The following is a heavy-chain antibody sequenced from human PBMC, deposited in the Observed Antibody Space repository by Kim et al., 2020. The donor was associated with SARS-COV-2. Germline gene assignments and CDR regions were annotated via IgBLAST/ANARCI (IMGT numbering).Heavy chain of an antibody. CDR2: IIPILGIA. J-gene: IGHJ4*02. Sequence: SVKVSCKASGGTFSSYAISWVRQSPGQGLEWMGRIIPILGIANYAQKFQGRVTITADKSTSTAYMELSSLRSEDTAVYYCAREGHYYDSSGYADYWGQG. D-gene: IGHD3-22*01. CDR1: GGTFSSYA. CDR3: AREGHYYDSSGYADY. V-gene: IGHV1-69*04.